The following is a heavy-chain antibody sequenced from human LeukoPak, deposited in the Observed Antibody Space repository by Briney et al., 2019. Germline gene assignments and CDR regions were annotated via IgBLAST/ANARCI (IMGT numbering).Heavy chain of an antibody. D-gene: IGHD6-19*01. V-gene: IGHV4-30-2*01. CDR3: ASIAVAGRSDFDY. CDR2: IYHSGST. J-gene: IGHJ4*02. Sequence: PSETLSLTCTVSGGSISSGGYYWSWIRQPPGKGLEWIGYIYHSGSTNYNPSLKSRVTISVDKSKNQFSLKLSSVTAADTAVYYCASIAVAGRSDFDYWGQGTLVTVSS. CDR1: GGSISSGGYY.